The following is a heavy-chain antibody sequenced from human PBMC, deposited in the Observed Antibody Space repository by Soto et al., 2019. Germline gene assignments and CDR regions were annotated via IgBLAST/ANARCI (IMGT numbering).Heavy chain of an antibody. V-gene: IGHV3-30*18. J-gene: IGHJ3*02. CDR2: ISYDGSNK. Sequence: GGSLRLSCAASGFTFSSYGMHWVRQAPGKGLEWVAVISYDGSNKYYADSVKGRFTISRDNSKNTLYLQMNSLRAEDTAVYYCAKDQTYYYDSSGGEDAFDIWGQGTMVTVSS. D-gene: IGHD3-22*01. CDR3: AKDQTYYYDSSGGEDAFDI. CDR1: GFTFSSYG.